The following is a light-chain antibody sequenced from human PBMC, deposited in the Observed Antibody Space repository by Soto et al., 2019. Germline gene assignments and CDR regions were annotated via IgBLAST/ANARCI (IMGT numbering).Light chain of an antibody. Sequence: DIQMTQSPSSLSASVGDRVTITCRASQSISSYLNWYQQKPGKAPKPLIYAASSLQSGVPSRFSGSGSGTDFTLIISSLQPEDFATYYCQQSYSAPRTFGQGTKLEI. CDR3: QQSYSAPRT. CDR2: AAS. CDR1: QSISSY. V-gene: IGKV1-39*01. J-gene: IGKJ2*01.